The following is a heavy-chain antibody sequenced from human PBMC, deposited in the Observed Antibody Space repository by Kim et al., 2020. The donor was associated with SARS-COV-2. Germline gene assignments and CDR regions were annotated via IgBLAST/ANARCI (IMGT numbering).Heavy chain of an antibody. CDR3: ARHPVGYSSGWIDY. Sequence: NPSLKSRVTTSVDTSKNQFSLKLSSVTAADTAVYYWARHPVGYSSGWIDYWGQGTLVTVSS. V-gene: IGHV4-59*08. J-gene: IGHJ4*02. D-gene: IGHD6-19*01.